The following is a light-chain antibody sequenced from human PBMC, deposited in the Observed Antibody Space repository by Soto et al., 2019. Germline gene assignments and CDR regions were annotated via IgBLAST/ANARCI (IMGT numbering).Light chain of an antibody. J-gene: IGLJ1*01. CDR3: SSYTSSSTPLV. CDR2: EVV. CDR1: DTDIGNYNY. V-gene: IGLV2-14*01. Sequence: QSALTQPASVSGSPGQSITISCTGTDTDIGNYNYVSWYQQYPGKAPKLLIYEVVRRPSGVSNRFSASKSGNTASLTISGLQPEDEADYYCSSYTSSSTPLVFGTGTKVTVL.